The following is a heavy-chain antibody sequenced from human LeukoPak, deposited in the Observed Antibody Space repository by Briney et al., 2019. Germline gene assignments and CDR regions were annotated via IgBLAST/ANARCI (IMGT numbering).Heavy chain of an antibody. D-gene: IGHD3-22*01. CDR1: GFTFSSYS. V-gene: IGHV3-21*01. CDR3: ARVSDSSGYWGFDY. J-gene: IGHJ4*02. Sequence: GGSLRLSCAASGFTFSSYSMNWVRQAPGKGLEWVSSISSSSSYIYYADSVKGRFTISRDNAKNSLYLQMNSLRAEDTAVYYCARVSDSSGYWGFDYWGQGTLVTVSS. CDR2: ISSSSSYI.